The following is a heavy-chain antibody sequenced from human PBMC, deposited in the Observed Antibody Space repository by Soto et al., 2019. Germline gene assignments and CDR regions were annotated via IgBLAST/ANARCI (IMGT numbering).Heavy chain of an antibody. Sequence: ASMKVSCKASGYTFTRYGISWVRQAPGQGLEWMGWISGDNGQTTYGQKFRGRVTITTDTSTSTAYMALNSLRAEDTALYHCAKSTGGTANGMGVWGQGTTVTVSS. CDR2: ISGDNGQT. D-gene: IGHD2-8*02. J-gene: IGHJ6*02. CDR3: AKSTGGTANGMGV. V-gene: IGHV1-18*01. CDR1: GYTFTRYG.